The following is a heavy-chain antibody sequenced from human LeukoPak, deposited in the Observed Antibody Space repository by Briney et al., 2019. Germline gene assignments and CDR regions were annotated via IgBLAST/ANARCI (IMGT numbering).Heavy chain of an antibody. Sequence: ASVKVSCKASGYTFTNFAMNWVRQAPGQGLEWMGGILPIFGTSIYAQQFQGRVTITADESTNTAYMELNRLRSDDTATYYCARAEDQGRYFDWLPGFDPWGQGTLVTVSS. CDR3: ARAEDQGRYFDWLPGFDP. D-gene: IGHD3-9*01. CDR1: GYTFTNFA. J-gene: IGHJ5*02. CDR2: ILPIFGTS. V-gene: IGHV1-69*13.